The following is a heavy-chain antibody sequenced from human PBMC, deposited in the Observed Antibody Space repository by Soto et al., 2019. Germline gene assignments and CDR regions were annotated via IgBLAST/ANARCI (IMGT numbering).Heavy chain of an antibody. V-gene: IGHV3-74*01. CDR2: TNNDGSAT. CDR3: AREMATISLGAFDI. D-gene: IGHD5-12*01. J-gene: IGHJ3*02. CDR1: GFGFSSYW. Sequence: GGSLSLSCAASGFGFSSYWMHWVRQAPGKGLVWVSRTNNDGSATTYADSVRGRSTSFRDNAKNTLFLQMTSLGVEDTAVYYCAREMATISLGAFDIWGEGTMVTVSS.